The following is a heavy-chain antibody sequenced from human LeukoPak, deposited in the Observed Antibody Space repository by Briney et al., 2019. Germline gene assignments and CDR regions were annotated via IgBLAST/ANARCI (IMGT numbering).Heavy chain of an antibody. V-gene: IGHV3-53*01. CDR2: IYTGGST. Sequence: GGSLRLSCAASGFFVGSNYMSWVRQAPGKGLEWVSVIYTGGSTFYADSVKGRFTISRDNSKNTLYLQMNSLRAEDTAVYYCARSCSGGSCPIYQYYYGMDVWGQGTTVTVSS. J-gene: IGHJ6*02. CDR1: GFFVGSNY. CDR3: ARSCSGGSCPIYQYYYGMDV. D-gene: IGHD2-15*01.